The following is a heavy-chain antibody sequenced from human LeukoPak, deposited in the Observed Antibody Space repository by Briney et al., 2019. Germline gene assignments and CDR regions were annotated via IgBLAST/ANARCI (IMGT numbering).Heavy chain of an antibody. CDR3: AKDRMVYCSAGSCYPLDY. Sequence: GRSLRPSCAAPGFTFSTYSMHWFRQAPGKGLEWVAVISYDASNKYYADSVKGRFTISRDNSKNTLYLQMNSLRAEDTALYYCAKDRMVYCSAGSCYPLDYWGQGTLVTVSS. V-gene: IGHV3-30*18. J-gene: IGHJ4*02. CDR1: GFTFSTYS. D-gene: IGHD2-15*01. CDR2: ISYDASNK.